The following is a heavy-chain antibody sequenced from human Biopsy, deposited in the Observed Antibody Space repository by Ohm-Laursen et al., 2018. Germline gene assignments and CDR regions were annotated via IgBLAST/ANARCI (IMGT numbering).Heavy chain of an antibody. J-gene: IGHJ3*01. CDR3: VKDGGQTAPYSFDV. CDR1: GFIFSYCG. D-gene: IGHD3-16*01. V-gene: IGHV3-33*06. Sequence: SLRLSCAASGFIFSYCGMHWFRQAPGKGLEWVAFIWSSATYKAYADSVKGRFTVSRVNSKNTVYLQMNSLSADDTAIYSCVKDGGQTAPYSFDVWGQETMVTVSS. CDR2: IWSSATYK.